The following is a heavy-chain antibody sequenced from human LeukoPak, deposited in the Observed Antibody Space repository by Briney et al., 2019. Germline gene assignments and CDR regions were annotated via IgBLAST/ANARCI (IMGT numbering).Heavy chain of an antibody. CDR1: GYTFTSYD. CDR2: MNPNSGNT. J-gene: IGHJ4*02. V-gene: IGHV1-8*01. Sequence: SVKVSCKASGYTFTSYDINWVRQATGQGLEWMGWMNPNSGNTGYAQKFQGRVTMTRNTSISTAYMELSSLRSEDTAVYYCAIRYSSSWYVFSNKFDYWGQGTLVTVSS. D-gene: IGHD6-13*01. CDR3: AIRYSSSWYVFSNKFDY.